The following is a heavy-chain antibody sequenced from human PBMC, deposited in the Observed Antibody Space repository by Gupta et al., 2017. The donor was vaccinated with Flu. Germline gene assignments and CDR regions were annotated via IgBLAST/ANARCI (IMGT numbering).Heavy chain of an antibody. J-gene: IGHJ4*02. CDR3: ARESRGGSFDL. CDR2: FSHNGINN. D-gene: IGHD5-12*01. CDR1: TFSYSA. V-gene: IGHV3-30-3*01. Sequence: TFSYSALHWVRQAPGKGLEWVAVFSHNGINNKDADSVKGRFSLSRDKSENTVSLQMNGLRRDDTATYFWARESRGGSFDLWVQVTLVTVSS.